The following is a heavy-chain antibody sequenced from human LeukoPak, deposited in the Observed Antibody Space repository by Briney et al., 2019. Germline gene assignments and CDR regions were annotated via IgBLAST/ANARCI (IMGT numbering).Heavy chain of an antibody. Sequence: GASLQISCKGAGYSFTTYWIGWVRQMPGKGLEWMGIIYPGDSDTRYSPSFQGQVTISVDKSISTAYLQWSSLTASDTAIYFCARASGGSSWSYLDSWGQGTLVTVSS. CDR1: GYSFTTYW. D-gene: IGHD6-13*01. CDR3: ARASGGSSWSYLDS. V-gene: IGHV5-51*01. CDR2: IYPGDSDT. J-gene: IGHJ4*02.